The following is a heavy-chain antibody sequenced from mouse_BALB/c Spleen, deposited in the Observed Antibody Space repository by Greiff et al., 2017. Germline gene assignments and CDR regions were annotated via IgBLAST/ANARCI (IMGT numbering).Heavy chain of an antibody. V-gene: IGHV3-8*02. Sequence: EVQRVESGPGLVKPSQTLSLTCSVTGDSITSGYWNWIRKFPGNKLEYMGYISYSGSTYYNPSLKSRISITRDTSKNQYYLQLNSVTTEDTATYYCARYGGDYDWFAYWGQGTLVTVSA. CDR2: ISYSGST. CDR1: GDSITSGY. J-gene: IGHJ3*01. CDR3: ARYGGDYDWFAY. D-gene: IGHD2-4*01.